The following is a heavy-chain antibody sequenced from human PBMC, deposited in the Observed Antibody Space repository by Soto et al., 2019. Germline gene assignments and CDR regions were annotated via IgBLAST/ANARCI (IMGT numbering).Heavy chain of an antibody. CDR1: GFILSSYW. Sequence: EVQLVESGGGLVQPGGSLRLSCAASGFILSSYWMHWVRQAPGKGLVWVSRITNDGSSTTYADSVKGRFTISRDNAKNTLYLQMTSLRAEDTAVYYCARGMQGSRYFDLWGRGTLVTVSS. CDR2: ITNDGSST. J-gene: IGHJ2*01. V-gene: IGHV3-74*01. CDR3: ARGMQGSRYFDL.